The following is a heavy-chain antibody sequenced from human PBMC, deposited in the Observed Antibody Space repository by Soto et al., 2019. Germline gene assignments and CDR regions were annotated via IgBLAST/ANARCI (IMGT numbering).Heavy chain of an antibody. CDR2: ISPDGSEK. CDR3: SRSLNS. CDR1: GFTFSSFW. Sequence: GGSLRLSCAASGFTFSSFWMDWVRQAPGKGLEWVANISPDGSEKHYVDSVKGRFTISRDNARNSLYLQMSSLTAEDSALYYCSRSLNSWGQGTRVTVSS. J-gene: IGHJ4*02. V-gene: IGHV3-7*01.